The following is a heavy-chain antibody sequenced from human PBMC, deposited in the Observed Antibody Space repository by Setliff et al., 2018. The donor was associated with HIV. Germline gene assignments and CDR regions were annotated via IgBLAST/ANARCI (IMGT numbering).Heavy chain of an antibody. CDR2: VYYSGST. CDR1: GGSMNSSSYY. V-gene: IGHV4-39*07. Sequence: SETLSLTCTVSGGSMNSSSYYWGWIRLPPGKGLEWIGSVYYSGSTYYNPSLKSRVTISVDTSKNQFSLKLNSVTAADTAVYYCARGTHYNFWGSNWFDPWGQGTLVTVSS. D-gene: IGHD3-3*01. CDR3: ARGTHYNFWGSNWFDP. J-gene: IGHJ5*02.